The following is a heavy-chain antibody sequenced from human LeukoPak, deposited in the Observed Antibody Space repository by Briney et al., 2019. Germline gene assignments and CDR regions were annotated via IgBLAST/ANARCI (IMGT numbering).Heavy chain of an antibody. J-gene: IGHJ3*02. CDR1: GYTFTGYY. CDR3: ARDSGGYYYDSSGYDAFDI. Sequence: ASVKFCCNASGYTFTGYYIHWVRQAPGQGLEWMGWINPNSGGTNYAQKFQGRVTMTRDTSISTAYMELSRLRSDDTAVYYCARDSGGYYYDSSGYDAFDIWGQGTMVTVCS. CDR2: INPNSGGT. V-gene: IGHV1-2*02. D-gene: IGHD3-22*01.